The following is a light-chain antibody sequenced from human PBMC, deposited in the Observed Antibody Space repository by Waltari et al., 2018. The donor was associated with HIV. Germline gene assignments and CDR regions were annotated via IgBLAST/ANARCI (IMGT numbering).Light chain of an antibody. CDR2: GAS. Sequence: EIVLPQSPGTLSLYPGERATISFRASHPVSSSYLAWYQQKPGQAPRLLIYGASSRATGIPDRFSGSGSGTDFTLTISRLEPEDFAVYYCQQFGTSRYTFGRGTNLEIK. CDR3: QQFGTSRYT. J-gene: IGKJ2*01. V-gene: IGKV3-20*01. CDR1: HPVSSSY.